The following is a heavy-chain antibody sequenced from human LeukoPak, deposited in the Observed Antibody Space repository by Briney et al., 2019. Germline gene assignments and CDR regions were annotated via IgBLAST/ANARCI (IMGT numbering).Heavy chain of an antibody. Sequence: PSETLSLTCTVSGGSISSGSYYWSWIRQPAGKGLEWIGRIYTSGSTNYNPSLKSRVTISVDTSKNQFSLKLSSVTAADTAVYYCAREGAYCSSTSCNWFDPLGQGTLVTVSS. CDR1: GGSISSGSYY. CDR2: IYTSGST. J-gene: IGHJ5*02. D-gene: IGHD2-2*01. CDR3: AREGAYCSSTSCNWFDP. V-gene: IGHV4-61*02.